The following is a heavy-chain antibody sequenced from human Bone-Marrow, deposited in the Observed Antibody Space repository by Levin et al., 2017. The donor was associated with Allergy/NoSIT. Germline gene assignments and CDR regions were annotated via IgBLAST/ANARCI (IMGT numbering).Heavy chain of an antibody. V-gene: IGHV3-33*05. Sequence: GESLKISCATSGFTLRSYGMHWVRQAPGKGLEWLAVIPYDENNRKYGDAVKGRFTISRDISKNTVYLQMYNLRAEDTAVYYCARDRRAFCGGDCYSDYWGQGTLVTVSS. D-gene: IGHD2-21*01. CDR2: IPYDENNR. J-gene: IGHJ4*02. CDR3: ARDRRAFCGGDCYSDY. CDR1: GFTLRSYG.